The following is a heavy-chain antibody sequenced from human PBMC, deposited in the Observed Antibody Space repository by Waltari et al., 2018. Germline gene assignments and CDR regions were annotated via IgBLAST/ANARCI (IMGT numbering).Heavy chain of an antibody. CDR1: GFPFENFW. J-gene: IGHJ4*02. CDR3: ALDLGGYAGS. CDR2: IDNYGSIT. Sequence: EVQLVESGGGLVQPGGSRRLPCAAPGFPFENFWMHWVRQVPGKGLVWVSRIDNYGSITTYADSVEGRFTISRDNAKNTLYLQMNSLTVADTALYYCALDLGGYAGSWGQGTMVTVSS. D-gene: IGHD2-2*01. V-gene: IGHV3-74*01.